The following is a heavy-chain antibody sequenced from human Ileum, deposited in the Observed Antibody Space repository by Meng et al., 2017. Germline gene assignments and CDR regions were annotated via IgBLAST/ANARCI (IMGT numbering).Heavy chain of an antibody. Sequence: LRLSCTVSGGSISSGSYYWSWIRQPAGKGLEWIGRIYTSGSTNYNPSLKSRVTISVDTSKNQFSLKLSSVTAADTAVYYCASLGSFDIWGQGKMVTVSS. CDR2: IYTSGST. CDR1: GGSISSGSYY. D-gene: IGHD3-10*01. J-gene: IGHJ3*02. CDR3: ASLGSFDI. V-gene: IGHV4-61*02.